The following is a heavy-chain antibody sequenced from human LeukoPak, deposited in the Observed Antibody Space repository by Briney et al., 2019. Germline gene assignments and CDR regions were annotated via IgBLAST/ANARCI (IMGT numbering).Heavy chain of an antibody. V-gene: IGHV1-46*01. CDR3: ARGANWNYDY. CDR1: GYTFSNSY. J-gene: IGHJ4*02. D-gene: IGHD1-7*01. CDR2: INPSGGHT. Sequence: ASVKVSCKASGYTFSNSYIHWVRQAPGQGLEWMGLINPSGGHTTYTQKYQGRVTMTRDMSTSTVYMELSSLRSDDTAVYYCARGANWNYDYWGQGTLVTVSS.